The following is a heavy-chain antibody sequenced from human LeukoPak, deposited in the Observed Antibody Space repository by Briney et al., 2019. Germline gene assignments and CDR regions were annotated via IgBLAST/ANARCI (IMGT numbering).Heavy chain of an antibody. Sequence: GGSLRLSCAVSGFTVSTNHMSWVRQAPGKGLEWVSAIYIDSNTYYTDSVKGRFTISRDNSKNTVFLQMNSLRAEDTAVYYCARDREVVTAKAQMDVWGKGTTVTVSS. CDR1: GFTVSTNH. D-gene: IGHD2-21*02. CDR2: IYIDSNT. V-gene: IGHV3-53*01. J-gene: IGHJ6*04. CDR3: ARDREVVTAKAQMDV.